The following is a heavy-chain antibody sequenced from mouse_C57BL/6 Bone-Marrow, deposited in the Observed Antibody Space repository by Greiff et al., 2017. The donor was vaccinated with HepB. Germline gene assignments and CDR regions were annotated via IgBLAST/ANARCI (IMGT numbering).Heavy chain of an antibody. CDR3: ARDGYKDWYFDY. CDR2: IYPGDGDT. J-gene: IGHJ2*01. Sequence: QVQLQQSGPELVKPGASVKISCKASGYAFSSSWMNWVKQRPGKGLEWIGRIYPGDGDTNYNGKFKAKATLTADKSSSTAYMQLSSLTSEDSAVYFCARDGYKDWYFDYWGQGTTLTVSS. V-gene: IGHV1-82*01. D-gene: IGHD1-3*01. CDR1: GYAFSSSW.